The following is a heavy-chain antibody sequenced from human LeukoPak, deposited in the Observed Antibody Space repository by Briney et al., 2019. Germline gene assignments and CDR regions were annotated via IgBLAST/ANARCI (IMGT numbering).Heavy chain of an antibody. CDR3: AREKRVPAARGAYYYYYYMDV. CDR1: GYTFTNYD. Sequence: ASVKVSCKASGYTFTNYDINWVRQATGQGLEWMGWMNPNSGNTGYAQKFQGRVTITRDTSASTAYMELSSLRSEDMAVYYCAREKRVPAARGAYYYYYYMDVWGKGTTVTVSS. J-gene: IGHJ6*03. D-gene: IGHD2-2*01. V-gene: IGHV1-8*03. CDR2: MNPNSGNT.